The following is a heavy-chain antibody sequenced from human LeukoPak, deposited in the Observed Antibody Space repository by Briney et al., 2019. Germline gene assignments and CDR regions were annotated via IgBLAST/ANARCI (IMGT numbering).Heavy chain of an antibody. CDR2: IKHRGST. V-gene: IGHV4-34*01. J-gene: IGHJ2*01. CDR1: GGSFSGYY. Sequence: PSETLSLTFAVYGGSFSGYYWGWIRPPPGKGLEWIGEIKHRGSTNYNPSIKSRDTISVDTSKNQSSLKLRAVTAPDTAVYYCAREPSYYDSSGYFEPHWYFDLWGGGTLVSVSS. D-gene: IGHD3-22*01. CDR3: AREPSYYDSSGYFEPHWYFDL.